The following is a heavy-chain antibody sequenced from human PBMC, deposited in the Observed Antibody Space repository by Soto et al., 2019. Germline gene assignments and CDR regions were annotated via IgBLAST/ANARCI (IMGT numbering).Heavy chain of an antibody. CDR2: IYYSGST. V-gene: IGHV4-31*03. CDR3: ARTLGVVVPAAIHGMDV. D-gene: IGHD2-2*01. J-gene: IGHJ6*02. CDR1: GGSISSGGYY. Sequence: SETLSLTCTVSGGSISSGGYYWSWIRPHPGKGMEWIGYIYYSGSTYYNPSLKSRVTISVDTSKNQFSLKLSSVTAADTAVYYCARTLGVVVPAAIHGMDVWGQGTTVTVSS.